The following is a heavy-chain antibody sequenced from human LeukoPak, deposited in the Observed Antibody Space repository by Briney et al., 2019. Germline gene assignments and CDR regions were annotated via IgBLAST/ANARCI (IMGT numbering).Heavy chain of an antibody. CDR2: INTDGSST. V-gene: IGHV3-74*01. D-gene: IGHD6-19*01. J-gene: IGHJ6*03. CDR3: ARDLSQQWLHYYYMDV. Sequence: PGGSLRLSCAPSGFTFSSYWMHWVRQAPGKGVVCVSRINTDGSSTSYADSVKGRFTISRDNAKNTLYLQMNRLRAEDTAVYYCARDLSQQWLHYYYMDVWGKGSTVTVSS. CDR1: GFTFSSYW.